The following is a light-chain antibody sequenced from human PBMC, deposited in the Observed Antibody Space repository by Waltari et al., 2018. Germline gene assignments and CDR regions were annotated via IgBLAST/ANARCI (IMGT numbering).Light chain of an antibody. Sequence: QSALTQPASVSGSPGQSITVSCTGTSSDVGSYNLFPWFQQYPDTAPKLIIFEVNKRPSGVSNRFSGSKSGNTASLTISGLQAGDEADYYCCSYAGSGIYVFGTGAKVTVL. CDR3: CSYAGSGIYV. V-gene: IGLV2-23*02. CDR1: SSDVGSYNL. J-gene: IGLJ1*01. CDR2: EVN.